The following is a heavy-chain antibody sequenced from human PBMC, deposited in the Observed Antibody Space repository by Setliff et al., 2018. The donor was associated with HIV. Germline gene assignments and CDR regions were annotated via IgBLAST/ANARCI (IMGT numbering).Heavy chain of an antibody. J-gene: IGHJ6*02. CDR2: IYYSGST. CDR1: GGSISSGGYS. CDR3: ARDSELGLNYHYGMDV. Sequence: PSETLSLTCAVSGGSISSGGYSWGWIRQPPGKGLEWIGSIYYSGSTYYNPSLKSRVTISVDTSKNQFSLKLSSVTAADTAVYYCARDSELGLNYHYGMDVWGQGTTVTVSS. V-gene: IGHV4-30-2*03. D-gene: IGHD1-26*01.